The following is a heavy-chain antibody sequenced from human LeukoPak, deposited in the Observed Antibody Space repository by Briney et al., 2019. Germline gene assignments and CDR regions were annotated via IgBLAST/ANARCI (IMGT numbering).Heavy chain of an antibody. CDR2: ISGSGSSI. CDR3: ARRKYSGYDAWGQYYYYYYGMDV. D-gene: IGHD5-12*01. V-gene: IGHV3-11*01. Sequence: GGPLRLSCAASGFTFSDYYMSWIRQAPGKGLEWVSYISGSGSSIYYADSVKGRFTISRDNAKNSLYLQMNSLRAEDTAVYYCARRKYSGYDAWGQYYYYYYGMDVWGQGTTVTVSS. CDR1: GFTFSDYY. J-gene: IGHJ6*02.